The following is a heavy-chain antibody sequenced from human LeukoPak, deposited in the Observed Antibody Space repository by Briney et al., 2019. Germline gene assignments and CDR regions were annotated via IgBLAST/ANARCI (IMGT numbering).Heavy chain of an antibody. Sequence: GESLKISCQGSGYSFANYWIAWVRQMPGKGLEWMGSIYPANADIKYSPSSQGHVTISADKSTSVAYVQWRSLKASDSAIYYCAREYCSGGRCFGPWGQGTLVTVSS. CDR1: GYSFANYW. D-gene: IGHD2-15*01. CDR2: IYPANADI. J-gene: IGHJ5*02. CDR3: AREYCSGGRCFGP. V-gene: IGHV5-51*01.